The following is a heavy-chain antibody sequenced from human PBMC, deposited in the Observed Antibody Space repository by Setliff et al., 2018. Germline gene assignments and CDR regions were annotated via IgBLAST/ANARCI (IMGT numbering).Heavy chain of an antibody. Sequence: PGGSLRLSCEVSGFIVSNNEMSWVRQAPGKGLEWVSVTYSDGRTNYADSVKGRFIISRDNSKNSLYLQMNSLRAEDTAVYFCARDVFDFRTGQGGPWGQGTRVTVSS. D-gene: IGHD3-3*01. CDR3: ARDVFDFRTGQGGP. CDR1: GFIVSNNE. J-gene: IGHJ5*02. CDR2: TYSDGRT. V-gene: IGHV3-53*01.